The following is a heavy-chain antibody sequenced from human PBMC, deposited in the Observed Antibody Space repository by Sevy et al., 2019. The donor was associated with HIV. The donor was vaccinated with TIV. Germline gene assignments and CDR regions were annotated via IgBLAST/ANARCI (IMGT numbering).Heavy chain of an antibody. CDR2: ISYEGSNK. J-gene: IGHJ4*02. CDR1: GFTFSSYA. D-gene: IGHD2-15*01. V-gene: IGHV3-30-3*01. Sequence: GGSLRLSCAASGFTFSSYAMHWVRQAPGKGLEWVAVISYEGSNKYYANSVKVRFTISRENSKNTLYLQMNSLRAEDTAVYYCVRENAVVVVAAAGDYWGQGTLVTVSS. CDR3: VRENAVVVVAAAGDY.